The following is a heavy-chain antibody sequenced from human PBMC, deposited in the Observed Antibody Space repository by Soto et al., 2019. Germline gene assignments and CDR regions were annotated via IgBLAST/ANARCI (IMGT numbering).Heavy chain of an antibody. Sequence: LRLSCAVSGFTFSSYSMHWVRQDPDMGLEWVAFISFAGNNKYYADSVKGRFTISRDNSNNMVYLEMNSLRPDDTAVYYCARDRQKALVVVAATGGFDYWGQGTPVTVSS. CDR1: GFTFSSYS. CDR2: ISFAGNNK. D-gene: IGHD2-15*01. J-gene: IGHJ4*02. CDR3: ARDRQKALVVVAATGGFDY. V-gene: IGHV3-30*04.